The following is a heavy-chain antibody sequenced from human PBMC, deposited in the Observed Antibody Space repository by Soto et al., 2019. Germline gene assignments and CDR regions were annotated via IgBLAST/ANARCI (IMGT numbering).Heavy chain of an antibody. Sequence: XXTLSLTCTVSCGSMISYYWSWIRQPPGRRLEWIGFXYYAGXTQYNHYLNSXXTISVDTXXNQFYLTVTSVTAADTAVYYCARRIVAKETFDYWGQGTLVTVSS. V-gene: IGHV4-59*08. CDR1: CGSMISYY. CDR3: ARRIVAKETFDY. CDR2: XYYAGXT. D-gene: IGHD5-12*01. J-gene: IGHJ4*02.